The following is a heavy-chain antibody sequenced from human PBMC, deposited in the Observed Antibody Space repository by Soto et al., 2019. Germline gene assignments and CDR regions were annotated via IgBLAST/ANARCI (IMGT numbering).Heavy chain of an antibody. CDR2: IWHDGGNK. CDR3: ARDGDVNTGFGKDY. D-gene: IGHD3-16*01. CDR1: GFTFSSYG. J-gene: IGHJ4*02. V-gene: IGHV3-33*01. Sequence: GGSLRLSCAASGFTFSSYGMHWVRQAPGKGLEWVAFIWHDGGNKFYAESVKGRSTISRDNSENTLYLQMTSLSAEDTAMYYCARDGDVNTGFGKDYWGQGTLVTVSS.